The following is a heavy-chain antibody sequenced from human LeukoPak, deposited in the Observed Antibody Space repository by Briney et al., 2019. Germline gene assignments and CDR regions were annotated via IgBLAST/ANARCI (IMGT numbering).Heavy chain of an antibody. CDR1: GYTFTGYY. D-gene: IGHD6-13*01. CDR3: ARGFVNRWQQLGSY. Sequence: GASVKVSCKASGYTFTGYYMHWVRQAPGQGLEWMGWINPNSGGTNYAQKFQGRVTMTRDTSISTAYMELSMLRSDDTAVYYCARGFVNRWQQLGSYWGQGTLVTVSS. CDR2: INPNSGGT. J-gene: IGHJ4*02. V-gene: IGHV1-2*02.